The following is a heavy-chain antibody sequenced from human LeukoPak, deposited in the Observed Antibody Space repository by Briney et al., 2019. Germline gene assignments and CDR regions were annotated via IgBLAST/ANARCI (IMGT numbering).Heavy chain of an antibody. J-gene: IGHJ4*02. Sequence: ASVKVSCKASGYTFTSYDINWVRQATGQGLEWMGWMNPNSGNTGYAQKFQGRVTITTDESTSTAYMELSSLRSEDTAVYYCAREDSSGYYYVGAFDYWGQGTLVTVSS. D-gene: IGHD3-22*01. CDR2: MNPNSGNT. V-gene: IGHV1-8*01. CDR1: GYTFTSYD. CDR3: AREDSSGYYYVGAFDY.